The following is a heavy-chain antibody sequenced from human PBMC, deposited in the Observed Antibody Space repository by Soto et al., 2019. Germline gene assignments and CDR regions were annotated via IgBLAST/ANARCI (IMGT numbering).Heavy chain of an antibody. Sequence: QVTLKESGPVLVKPTETLTLTCTVSGFSLSNARMGVSWIRQPPGKALEWLAHIFSNDEKSYSTSLKSRLTTTKXTXKXEVVLTMTNMDPVDTATYYCARMGHYDFWSGYYFDYWGQGTLVTVSS. J-gene: IGHJ4*02. CDR2: IFSNDEK. CDR1: GFSLSNARMG. D-gene: IGHD3-3*01. CDR3: ARMGHYDFWSGYYFDY. V-gene: IGHV2-26*01.